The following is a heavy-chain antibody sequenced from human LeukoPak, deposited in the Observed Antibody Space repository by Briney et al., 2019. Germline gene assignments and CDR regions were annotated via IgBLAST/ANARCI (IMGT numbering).Heavy chain of an antibody. CDR1: GGSISSYY. V-gene: IGHV4-59*08. CDR2: IYYSGST. J-gene: IGHJ4*02. Sequence: SETLPLTCTVSGGSISSYYWSWIRQPPGKGLEWIGYIYYSGSTNYNPSLKSRVTISVDTSKNQFSLKLSSVTAADTAVYYCARLGVLAGFDHWGQGTLVTVSS. CDR3: ARLGVLAGFDH. D-gene: IGHD2-8*02.